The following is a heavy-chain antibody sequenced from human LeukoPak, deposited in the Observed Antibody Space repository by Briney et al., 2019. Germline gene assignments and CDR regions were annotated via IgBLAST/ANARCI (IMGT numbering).Heavy chain of an antibody. V-gene: IGHV4-39*01. CDR1: GVSISSSSYY. CDR3: ARLGGIQLWFEYCFDY. J-gene: IGHJ4*02. D-gene: IGHD5-18*01. Sequence: PSETLSLTCTVSGVSISSSSYYWGWLRQPPGKELEWIGSIYYSGSTYYNPSLNSRVTISVDTSKNQFSLKLSSVTAADTAVYYCARLGGIQLWFEYCFDYWGQGTLVTVSS. CDR2: IYYSGST.